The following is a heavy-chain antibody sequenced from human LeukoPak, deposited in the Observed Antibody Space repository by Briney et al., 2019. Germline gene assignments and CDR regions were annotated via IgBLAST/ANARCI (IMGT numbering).Heavy chain of an antibody. D-gene: IGHD3-10*01. Sequence: SETLSLTCAVYGGSFCAYNWSWIPQRPGQGLEWIGEINHSGSTNYNPSLKSRVTISVDTSKNQFSLKLSSVTAADTAVYYCARGLGIYYGSGSYNYWGQGTLVTVSS. CDR2: INHSGST. V-gene: IGHV4-34*01. CDR1: GGSFCAYN. J-gene: IGHJ4*02. CDR3: ARGLGIYYGSGSYNY.